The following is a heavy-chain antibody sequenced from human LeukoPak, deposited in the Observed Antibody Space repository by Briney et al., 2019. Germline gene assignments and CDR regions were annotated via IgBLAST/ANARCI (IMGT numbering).Heavy chain of an antibody. D-gene: IGHD3-22*01. J-gene: IGHJ4*02. Sequence: SETLSLTCTVSGGSISNYYWNWIRQPAGKGLEWIGHIYASRSTNYNPSLKSRVTMSVDTSKNQFSLKLSSVTAADTAVYYCARDRVNYYDSSPFDYWGQGSLVTVSS. CDR1: GGSISNYY. CDR2: IYASRST. V-gene: IGHV4-4*07. CDR3: ARDRVNYYDSSPFDY.